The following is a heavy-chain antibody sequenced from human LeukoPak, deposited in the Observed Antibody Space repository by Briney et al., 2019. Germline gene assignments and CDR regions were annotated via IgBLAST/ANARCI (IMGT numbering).Heavy chain of an antibody. CDR3: ARSGSPLPVEFDY. J-gene: IGHJ4*02. V-gene: IGHV3-30-3*01. CDR2: ISYDGSNK. D-gene: IGHD1-26*01. CDR1: GFTFSSYA. Sequence: PGGSLRLSCAASGFTFSSYAMHWVRQAPGKGLEWVAVISYDGSNKYYADSVKGRFTISRDNSKNTLYLQMNSLRAEDTAVYYCARSGSPLPVEFDYWGQGTLVTVSS.